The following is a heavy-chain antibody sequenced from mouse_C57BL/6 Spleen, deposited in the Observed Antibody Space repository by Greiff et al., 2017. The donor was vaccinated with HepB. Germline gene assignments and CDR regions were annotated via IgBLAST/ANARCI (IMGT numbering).Heavy chain of an antibody. D-gene: IGHD2-5*01. Sequence: QVHVKQSGAELVRPGASVKLSCKASGYTFTDYYINWVKQRPGQGLEWIARIYPGSGNTYYNEKFKGKATLTAEKSSSTAYMQLSSLTSEDSAVYFCARDYSKRGYYAMDYWGQGTSVTVSS. V-gene: IGHV1-76*01. CDR2: IYPGSGNT. CDR3: ARDYSKRGYYAMDY. CDR1: GYTFTDYY. J-gene: IGHJ4*01.